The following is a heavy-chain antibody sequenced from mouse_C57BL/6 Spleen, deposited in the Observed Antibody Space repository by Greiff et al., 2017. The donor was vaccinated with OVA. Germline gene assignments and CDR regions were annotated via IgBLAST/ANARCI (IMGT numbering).Heavy chain of an antibody. J-gene: IGHJ3*01. CDR3: ARSGDSDGFAY. Sequence: VQLQQSGPELVKPGASVKISCKASGYTFTDYYMNWVKQSHGKSLEWIGDINPNNGGTSYNQKFKGKATLTVDKSSSTAYMELRSLTSEDSAVYYCARSGDSDGFAYWGQGTLVTVSA. CDR2: INPNNGGT. V-gene: IGHV1-26*01. D-gene: IGHD4-1*01. CDR1: GYTFTDYY.